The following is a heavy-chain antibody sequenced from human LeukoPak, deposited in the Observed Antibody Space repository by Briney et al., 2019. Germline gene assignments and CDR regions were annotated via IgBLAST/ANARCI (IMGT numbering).Heavy chain of an antibody. V-gene: IGHV4-59*01. CDR3: ARTRRHYYGSGKNLTPWPAGLDV. Sequence: SETLSLTCTVSGGSFSDYYWTWIRQPPGKGLEWIGHSGSTNYNPSLKSRVTISVDTSMRHFSLTLSSVTEADTAVYYCARTRRHYYGSGKNLTPWPAGLDVWGQGTTVIVS. CDR1: GGSFSDYY. D-gene: IGHD3-10*01. J-gene: IGHJ6*02. CDR2: SGST.